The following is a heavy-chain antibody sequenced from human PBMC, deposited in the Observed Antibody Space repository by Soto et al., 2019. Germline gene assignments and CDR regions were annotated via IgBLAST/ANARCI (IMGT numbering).Heavy chain of an antibody. CDR1: GYTFTSYG. V-gene: IGHV1-18*01. J-gene: IGHJ4*02. CDR2: ISAYNGNT. D-gene: IGHD2-21*02. Sequence: ASVKVSCKASGYTFTSYGISWVRQAPGQGLEWMGWISAYNGNTNYAQKLQGRVTMTTDTSTSTAYMELSSLRSEDTAVYYCARERAYCGGDCYSSLDYWGQGTLVTVSS. CDR3: ARERAYCGGDCYSSLDY.